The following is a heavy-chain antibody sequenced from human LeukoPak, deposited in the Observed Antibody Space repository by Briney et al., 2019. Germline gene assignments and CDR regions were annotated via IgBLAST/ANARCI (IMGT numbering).Heavy chain of an antibody. J-gene: IGHJ3*02. CDR2: IKQDESEK. CDR1: GFSLSTYW. D-gene: IGHD3-22*01. CDR3: ARDRLGYDSSGYYYDAFDI. Sequence: GGSLRLSCAASGFSLSTYWMSWVRQAPGKGLEWVANIKQDESEKDYVDSVKGRFTISRDNAKNSLYLQMNSLRAEDTAVYYCARDRLGYDSSGYYYDAFDIWGQGTMVTVSS. V-gene: IGHV3-7*01.